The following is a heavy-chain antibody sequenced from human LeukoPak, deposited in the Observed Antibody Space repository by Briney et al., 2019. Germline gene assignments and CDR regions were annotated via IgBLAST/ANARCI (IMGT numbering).Heavy chain of an antibody. V-gene: IGHV3-33*01. CDR1: GFNFDTYA. CDR2: IWHDGSHK. Sequence: GGSLRLSCAASGFNFDTYAMHWVRQAPGQGLEWVALIWHDGSHKFYSNSVRGQFTIPRDNSKNTVYLQMNNLRPDDTAVYYCAREIFGLGSYPDFWGQGTLVTVSS. D-gene: IGHD3-10*01. CDR3: AREIFGLGSYPDF. J-gene: IGHJ4*02.